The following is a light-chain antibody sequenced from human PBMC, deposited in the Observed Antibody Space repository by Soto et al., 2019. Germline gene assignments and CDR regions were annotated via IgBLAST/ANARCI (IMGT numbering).Light chain of an antibody. Sequence: EIVLTQSPGSLSLSPGERATLSCRASQSVSGTYLAWYQQKPGQAPRLLIYDASTRATGIPDKFIGSGSGSDFSLTISRLEPEDSAMYYCQHYGKSPRFFTFGPGTKSGYQT. J-gene: IGKJ3*01. CDR1: QSVSGTY. CDR3: QHYGKSPRFFT. CDR2: DAS. V-gene: IGKV3-20*01.